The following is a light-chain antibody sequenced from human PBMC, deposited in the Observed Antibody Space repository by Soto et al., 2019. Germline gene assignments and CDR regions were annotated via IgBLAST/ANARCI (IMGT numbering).Light chain of an antibody. Sequence: DIVMTQSPDSLTVSLGERAAINCKSSRTVFYASANKNYLAWYQQKTGQPPKLLISWASVRESGVPDRFSGGGSGTNFTLTIISLQAEEVAVYYCQQYLKSPLSFGGGTRVEI. J-gene: IGKJ4*01. CDR2: WAS. V-gene: IGKV4-1*01. CDR1: RTVFYASANKNY. CDR3: QQYLKSPLS.